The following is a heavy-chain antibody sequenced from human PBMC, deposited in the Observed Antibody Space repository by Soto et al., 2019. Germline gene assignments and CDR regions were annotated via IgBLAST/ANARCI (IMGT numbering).Heavy chain of an antibody. Sequence: GASVKVSCKASGYTFTSYYMHWVRQAPGQGLEWMGIINPSGGSTSYAQKFQGRVTMTEDTSTDTAYMELSSLRSEDTAVYYCATAPFEWSILDYFDYWGQGTLVTVSS. V-gene: IGHV1-46*01. CDR3: ATAPFEWSILDYFDY. J-gene: IGHJ4*02. CDR1: GYTFTSYY. D-gene: IGHD3-3*01. CDR2: INPSGGST.